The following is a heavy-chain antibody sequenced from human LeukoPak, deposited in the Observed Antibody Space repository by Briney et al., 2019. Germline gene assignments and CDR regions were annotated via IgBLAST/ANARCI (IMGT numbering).Heavy chain of an antibody. CDR3: ARGNGFDY. CDR2: IIGNGGWA. V-gene: IGHV3-23*01. Sequence: GGSLRLSCAASGLTFSNYAMMWLRQAPGKGLEWVAAIIGNGGWALYADSVKGRFTISRDNSKNTLYLQMNSLRAEDTAVYYCARGNGFDYWGQGTLVTVSS. D-gene: IGHD4-11*01. CDR1: GLTFSNYA. J-gene: IGHJ4*02.